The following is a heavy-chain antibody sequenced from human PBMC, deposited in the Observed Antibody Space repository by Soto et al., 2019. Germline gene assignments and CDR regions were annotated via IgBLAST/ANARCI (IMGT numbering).Heavy chain of an antibody. CDR1: GGSVSSGSYY. CDR2: IYYSGST. J-gene: IGHJ5*02. CDR3: ARGPIRTRYYDFWSGYWVWFDP. D-gene: IGHD3-3*01. V-gene: IGHV4-61*01. Sequence: SETLSLTCTVSGGSVSSGSYYWSWIRQPPGKGLEWIGYIYYSGSTNYNPSLKSRVTISVDTSKNQFSLKLSSVTAADTAVYYCARGPIRTRYYDFWSGYWVWFDPWGQGTLVTSPQ.